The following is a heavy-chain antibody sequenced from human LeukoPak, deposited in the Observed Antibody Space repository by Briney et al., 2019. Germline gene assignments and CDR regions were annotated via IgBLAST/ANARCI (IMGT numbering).Heavy chain of an antibody. V-gene: IGHV3-7*01. D-gene: IGHD1-14*01. CDR1: GFTFSNYW. J-gene: IGHJ4*02. CDR2: IKQDGSEK. CDR3: ARDRKTPY. Sequence: GGSLRLSCAASGFTFSNYWLTWVRQAPGQGLEWVANIKQDGSEKHYVDSVKGRFTISRDNAKNSLYLQMNSLRAEDTAVYYCARDRKTPYWGQEPLVTVSS.